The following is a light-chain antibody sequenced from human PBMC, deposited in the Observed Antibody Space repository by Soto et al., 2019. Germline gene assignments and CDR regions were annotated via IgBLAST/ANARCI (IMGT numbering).Light chain of an antibody. CDR3: QQLFMYPPT. CDR2: SAS. V-gene: IGKV1-9*01. J-gene: IGKJ3*01. Sequence: IQMTQCPPCQSASVADRATIPCRASQSIRGYLYWYQQKPGDAPKLLIYSASTLQSGVPSRCSGSGSGTDFTLTVSSLQPEALATYYCQQLFMYPPTFGPGTKGD. CDR1: QSIRGY.